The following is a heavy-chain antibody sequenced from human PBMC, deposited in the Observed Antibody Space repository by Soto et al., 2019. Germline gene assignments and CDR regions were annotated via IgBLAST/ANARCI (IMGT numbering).Heavy chain of an antibody. CDR2: IYSGGST. D-gene: IGHD2-21*01. Sequence: GGSLRLSCAASGFTVSSNYMSWVRQAPGKGLEWVSVIYSGGSTYYADSVKGRFTISRDNSKNTLYLQMNSLRAEDTAVYYCARESSVIYYMDVWGKGTTVTVSS. CDR3: ARESSVIYYMDV. J-gene: IGHJ6*03. CDR1: GFTVSSNY. V-gene: IGHV3-66*01.